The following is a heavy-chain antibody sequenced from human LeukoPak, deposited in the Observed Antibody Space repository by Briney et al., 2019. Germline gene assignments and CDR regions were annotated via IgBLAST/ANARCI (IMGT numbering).Heavy chain of an antibody. V-gene: IGHV4-34*01. Sequence: PSETLSLTCAVYGGSFSYSCWSWIRQPPGKGLGWIGEVNHSGGTNYNPSLKSRVTISVDTSKNQFSLKLSSVTAADTAVYYCATGQLPREALRSPPKRYFYYYMDVWGKGTTVTVSS. CDR1: GGSFSYSC. J-gene: IGHJ6*03. D-gene: IGHD5/OR15-5a*01. CDR2: VNHSGGT. CDR3: ATGQLPREALRSPPKRYFYYYMDV.